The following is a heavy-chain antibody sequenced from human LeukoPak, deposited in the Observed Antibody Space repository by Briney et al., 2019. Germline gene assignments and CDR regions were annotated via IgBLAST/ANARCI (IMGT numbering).Heavy chain of an antibody. CDR2: IYTSGST. V-gene: IGHV4-4*07. Sequence: SETLSLTCTVSGGSISSYYWSWIRQPAGKGLEWIGRIYTSGSTNYNPSLKSRVTMSVDTSKNQFSLKLSSVTAADTAVYYCARALLWSGESHPFDPWGQGTLVTVSS. CDR3: ARALLWSGESHPFDP. J-gene: IGHJ5*02. D-gene: IGHD3-10*01. CDR1: GGSISSYY.